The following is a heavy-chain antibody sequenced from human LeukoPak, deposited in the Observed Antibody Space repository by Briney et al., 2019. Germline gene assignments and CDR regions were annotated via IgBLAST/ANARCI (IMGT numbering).Heavy chain of an antibody. V-gene: IGHV4-34*01. D-gene: IGHD5-12*01. CDR1: GGSFSGYY. Sequence: SETLSLTCAVYGGSFSGYYWSWLRQPPGKGLEWIGEINHSGSTNYNPSLKSRVTISVDTSKNQFSLKLSSVTAADTAVYYCARGWVATILDYWGQGTLVTVSS. CDR3: ARGWVATILDY. J-gene: IGHJ4*02. CDR2: INHSGST.